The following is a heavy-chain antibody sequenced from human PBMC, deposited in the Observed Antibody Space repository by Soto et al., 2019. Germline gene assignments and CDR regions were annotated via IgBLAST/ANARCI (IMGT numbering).Heavy chain of an antibody. CDR1: GFTFSSYG. CDR2: IWYDGSNK. CDR3: AREAGTTRYYGMDV. V-gene: IGHV3-33*01. Sequence: QVQLVESGGGVVQPGRSLRLSCAACGFTFSSYGMHWVRQAPGKGLEWVAVIWYDGSNKYYADSVKGRFTISRDNSKNTLYLQMNSLRAEDTAVYYCAREAGTTRYYGMDVWGQGTTVTVSS. D-gene: IGHD1-7*01. J-gene: IGHJ6*02.